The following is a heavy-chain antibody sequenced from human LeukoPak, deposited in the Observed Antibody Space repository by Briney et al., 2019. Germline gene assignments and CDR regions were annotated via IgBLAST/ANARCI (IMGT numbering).Heavy chain of an antibody. Sequence: GGSLRLSCAASGFTFSSYSMNWVRQAPGKGLEWVSSMSSGSSYTYSADSVKGRFTISRDNAKNSLYLQMNSLRAEDTAVYYCARDHYYASGSLPIWGQGPLVSVSS. CDR2: MSSGSSYT. J-gene: IGHJ4*02. CDR3: ARDHYYASGSLPI. V-gene: IGHV3-21*01. CDR1: GFTFSSYS. D-gene: IGHD3-10*01.